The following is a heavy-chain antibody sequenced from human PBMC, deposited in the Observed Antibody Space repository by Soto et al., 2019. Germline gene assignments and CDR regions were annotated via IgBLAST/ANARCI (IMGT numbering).Heavy chain of an antibody. V-gene: IGHV2-26*01. D-gene: IGHD2-2*01. CDR3: ARIGDCSSTSCYDYYYYGMDV. Sequence: SGPTPVNPTETLTLTCTVSGFSLSNARMGVSWIRQPPGKALEWLAHIFSNDEKSYSTSLKSRLTISKDTSKSQVVLTMTNMDPVDTATYYCARIGDCSSTSCYDYYYYGMDVWGQGTTVTVSS. CDR2: IFSNDEK. J-gene: IGHJ6*02. CDR1: GFSLSNARMG.